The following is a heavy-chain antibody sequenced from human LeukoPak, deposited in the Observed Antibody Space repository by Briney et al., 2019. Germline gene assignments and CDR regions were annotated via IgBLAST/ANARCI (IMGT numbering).Heavy chain of an antibody. CDR2: IIPIFGTA. V-gene: IGHV1-69*13. D-gene: IGHD3-10*01. CDR3: AASEYYGSGSYYTGYYYYMDV. CDR1: GGTFSSYA. J-gene: IGHJ6*03. Sequence: SVKVSCKASGGTFSSYAISWVRQAPGQGLEWMGGIIPIFGTANYAQKFQGRVTITADESTSTAYMELSSLRSEDTAVYYCAASEYYGSGSYYTGYYYYMDVWGKGTTVTISS.